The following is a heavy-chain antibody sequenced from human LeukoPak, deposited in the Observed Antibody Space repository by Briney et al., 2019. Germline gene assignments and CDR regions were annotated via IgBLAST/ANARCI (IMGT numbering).Heavy chain of an antibody. CDR2: IIPIFGTA. D-gene: IGHD3-16*01. Sequence: SVKVSCKASGGTFSSYAISWVRQAPGQGLEWMGGIIPIFGTANYAQKFQGRVTITADEPTSTAYMELSSLRSEDTAVYYCARARVITFGELRYFDYWGQGTLVTVSS. CDR3: ARARVITFGELRYFDY. CDR1: GGTFSSYA. J-gene: IGHJ4*02. V-gene: IGHV1-69*13.